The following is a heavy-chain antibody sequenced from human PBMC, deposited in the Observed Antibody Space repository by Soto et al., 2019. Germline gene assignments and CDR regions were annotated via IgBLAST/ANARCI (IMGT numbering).Heavy chain of an antibody. D-gene: IGHD2-15*01. CDR2: IRGFSPYT. J-gene: IGHJ6*02. CDR3: ARDRGYDAHDYYYNAMDV. V-gene: IGHV3-21*01. Sequence: GGFLRLSCISSGFTFRTYTLNWVRQAPGTGLEWVSGIRGFSPYTFYAESVQGRFTISRDNAKNSLYLQMNSLRAEDTAVYYCARDRGYDAHDYYYNAMDVWGQGTTVTVSS. CDR1: GFTFRTYT.